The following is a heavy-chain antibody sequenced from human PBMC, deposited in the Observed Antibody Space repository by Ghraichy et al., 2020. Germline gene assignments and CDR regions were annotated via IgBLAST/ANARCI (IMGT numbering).Heavy chain of an antibody. CDR3: ARDMRYYGSGTYLLHGMDV. CDR2: IYHTGST. J-gene: IGHJ6*02. CDR1: GGYISNSNW. D-gene: IGHD3-10*01. Sequence: SEPLSLTCTVSGGYISNSNWWSWVRQPPGKGLEWIGDIYHTGSTDFNPSLKSRVTISVDKSKNYFSLKVTSVTAADTAVYYCARDMRYYGSGTYLLHGMDVWGQGTTVTVSS. V-gene: IGHV4-4*02.